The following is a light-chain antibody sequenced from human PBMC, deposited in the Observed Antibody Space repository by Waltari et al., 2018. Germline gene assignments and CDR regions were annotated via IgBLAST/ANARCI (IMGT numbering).Light chain of an antibody. J-gene: IGLJ2*01. Sequence: SYALTQPPSVSVSPGQTASLTCSGDNLGDKYTSWYAQKPGQPPMLVIFEDNKRPSGTPERIPGSNSGNTASLTISETQSIDEADYYCQVWDSSSVVFGGGTKLTVL. CDR2: EDN. CDR3: QVWDSSSVV. CDR1: NLGDKY. V-gene: IGLV3-1*01.